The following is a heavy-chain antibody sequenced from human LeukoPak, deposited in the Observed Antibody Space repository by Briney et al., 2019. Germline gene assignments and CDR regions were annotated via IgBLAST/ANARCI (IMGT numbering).Heavy chain of an antibody. J-gene: IGHJ4*02. CDR2: ISGSGGST. D-gene: IGHD3-22*01. Sequence: GGSLRLSCAVSGFTFSSYAMSWVRQAPGKGLEWVSVISGSGGSTYYSDSVKGRFTISRDNSKNTLYLQMNSLRAEDTAVYYCAKGRYYYDSSGYHDYWGQGTLVTVSS. CDR3: AKGRYYYDSSGYHDY. V-gene: IGHV3-23*01. CDR1: GFTFSSYA.